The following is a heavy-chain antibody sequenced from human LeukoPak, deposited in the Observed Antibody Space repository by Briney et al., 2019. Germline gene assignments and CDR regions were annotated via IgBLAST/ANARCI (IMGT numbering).Heavy chain of an antibody. CDR1: GGSISSYY. CDR3: ARNLGNYYYYMDV. V-gene: IGHV4-59*12. J-gene: IGHJ6*03. D-gene: IGHD1-26*01. Sequence: SETLSLTCTVSGGSISSYYWSWIRQPPGKGLEWIGYIYYSGSTNYNPSLKSRVTISVDRSKNQFSLKLSSVTAADTAVYYCARNLGNYYYYMDVWGKGTTVTVSS. CDR2: IYYSGST.